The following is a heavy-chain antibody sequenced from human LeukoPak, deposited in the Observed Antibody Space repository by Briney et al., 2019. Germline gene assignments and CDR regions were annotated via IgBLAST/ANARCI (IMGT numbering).Heavy chain of an antibody. J-gene: IGHJ6*02. CDR3: ASARDIVVVPAARKPVYYYYYGMDV. CDR2: IIPIFGTA. CDR1: GGTFSSYA. Sequence: ASVKVSCTASGGTFSSYAISWVRQAPGQGLEWMGGIIPIFGTANYAQKFQGRVTITADESTSTAYMELSSLRSEDTAVYYCASARDIVVVPAARKPVYYYYYGMDVWGQGTTVTVSS. D-gene: IGHD2-2*01. V-gene: IGHV1-69*13.